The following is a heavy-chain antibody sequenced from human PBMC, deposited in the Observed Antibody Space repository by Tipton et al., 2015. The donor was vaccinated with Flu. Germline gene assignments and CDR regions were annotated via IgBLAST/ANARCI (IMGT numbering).Heavy chain of an antibody. CDR1: GFTFGRYA. CDR2: ISGGGAIK. D-gene: IGHD6-19*01. V-gene: IGHV3-23*01. Sequence: SLRLSCAASGFTFGRYAMSWVRQAPGKGLEWVSSISGGGAIKYFADSVKGRFSISRDHAKNTVFRQMNSLSAEDTAIYYCAKVIPEKVAGLDHWGQGALVIVSS. CDR3: AKVIPEKVAGLDH. J-gene: IGHJ4*02.